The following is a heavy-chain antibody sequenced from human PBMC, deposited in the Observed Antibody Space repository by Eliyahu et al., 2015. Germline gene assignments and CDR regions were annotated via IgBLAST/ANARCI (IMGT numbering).Heavy chain of an antibody. D-gene: IGHD3-3*01. CDR3: ARDEGGVTIFGVAIRGFDY. V-gene: IGHV3-74*01. CDR1: GFXFSXYW. CDR2: INSDGRDT. Sequence: EVQLVESGGGLVQPGGSLRLSCVASGFXFSXYWMXWVRQAPGKGLVWVSRINSDGRDTHYADSVKGRFTISRDNAKNTLYLQMNSLRAEDTAVYYCARDEGGVTIFGVAIRGFDYWGRGTLVTVSS. J-gene: IGHJ4*02.